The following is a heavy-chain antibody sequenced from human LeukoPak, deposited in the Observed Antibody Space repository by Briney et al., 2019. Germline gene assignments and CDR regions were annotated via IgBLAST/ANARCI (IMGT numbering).Heavy chain of an antibody. D-gene: IGHD2-2*01. CDR1: GGIFSSYA. Sequence: GASVKVSCKASGGIFSSYAIIWVRQAPGQGLEWMGDIIPIFDTPNYAQKFQGRVTITADESTSTAYMELSSLGSEDTAVYYCARGGRGRYCSATNCPGVWGQGTLVTVSS. V-gene: IGHV1-69*13. J-gene: IGHJ4*02. CDR3: ARGGRGRYCSATNCPGV. CDR2: IIPIFDTP.